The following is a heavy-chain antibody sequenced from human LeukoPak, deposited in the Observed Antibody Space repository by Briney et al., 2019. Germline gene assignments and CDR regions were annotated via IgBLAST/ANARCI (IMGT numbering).Heavy chain of an antibody. V-gene: IGHV3-21*01. J-gene: IGHJ4*02. CDR3: ASRYCSGGSCFFDY. Sequence: GXSLRLSCAASGFTFSSYSMNWVRQAPGKGLEWVSSISSSSSYIYYADSVKGRFTISRDNAKNSLYLQMNSLRAEDTAVYYCASRYCSGGSCFFDYWGQGTLVTVSS. CDR1: GFTFSSYS. D-gene: IGHD2-15*01. CDR2: ISSSSSYI.